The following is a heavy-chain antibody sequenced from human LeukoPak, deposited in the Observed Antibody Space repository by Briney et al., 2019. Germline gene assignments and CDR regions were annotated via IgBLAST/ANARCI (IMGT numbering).Heavy chain of an antibody. CDR3: ARERLSHDFWSGVKGEDDAFDI. CDR2: IIPIFGTA. CDR1: GGTFSSYA. J-gene: IGHJ3*02. Sequence: ASVKVSCKASGGTFSSYAISWVRQAPGQGLEWMGGIIPIFGTANYAQKFQGRVTITADESTSTAYMELSSLRSEDTAVYYCARERLSHDFWSGVKGEDDAFDIWGQGTMVTVSS. D-gene: IGHD3-3*01. V-gene: IGHV1-69*13.